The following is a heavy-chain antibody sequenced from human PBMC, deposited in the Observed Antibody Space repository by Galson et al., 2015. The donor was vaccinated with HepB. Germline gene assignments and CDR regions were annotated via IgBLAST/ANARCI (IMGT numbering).Heavy chain of an antibody. D-gene: IGHD6-13*01. J-gene: IGHJ4*02. CDR2: ISGTGSRT. CDR3: TKNSLGYSSSWFDY. CDR1: GFIFGSYA. Sequence: SLRLSCAASGFIFGSYAMSRVRQAPGKGLEWVSSISGTGSRTEYADSVKGRFTISRDNSRKTLYLQMNSLRAEDTAVYYCTKNSLGYSSSWFDYWGQGTLVTVSS. V-gene: IGHV3-23*01.